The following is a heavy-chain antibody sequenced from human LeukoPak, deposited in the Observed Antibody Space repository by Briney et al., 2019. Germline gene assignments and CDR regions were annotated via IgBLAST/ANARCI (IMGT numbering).Heavy chain of an antibody. Sequence: GASVKVSCKASGYTFTSYGISWVRQAPGQGLEWMGWISAYNGNTNYAQKLQGRATMTTDTSTSTAYMELRSLRSDDTAVYYCARALRYFDWLLFKSDYYYYYMDVWGKGTTVTISS. V-gene: IGHV1-18*01. CDR3: ARALRYFDWLLFKSDYYYYYMDV. CDR2: ISAYNGNT. J-gene: IGHJ6*03. D-gene: IGHD3-9*01. CDR1: GYTFTSYG.